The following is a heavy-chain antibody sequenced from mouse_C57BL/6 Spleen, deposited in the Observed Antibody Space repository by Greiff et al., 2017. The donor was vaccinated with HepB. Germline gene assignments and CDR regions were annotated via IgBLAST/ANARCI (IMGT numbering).Heavy chain of an antibody. Sequence: EVQLVESGGGLVKPGGSLKLSCAASGFTFSSYTMSWVRQTPEKRLEWVATISGGGGNTYYPDSVKGRFTISRDNAKNTLYLQMSSLRSEDTALYYCARHAPTGAMDYWGQGTSVTVSS. CDR1: GFTFSSYT. J-gene: IGHJ4*01. CDR2: ISGGGGNT. CDR3: ARHAPTGAMDY. V-gene: IGHV5-9*01.